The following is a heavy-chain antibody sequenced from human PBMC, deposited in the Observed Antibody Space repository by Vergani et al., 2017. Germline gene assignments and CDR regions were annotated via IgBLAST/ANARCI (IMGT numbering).Heavy chain of an antibody. CDR1: GYTFTSYA. CDR3: AREGGIVATGRLYGMDV. Sequence: QVQLVQSGAVVKKPGASVKVSCKASGYTFTSYAMHWVRQAPGQRLEWMGWINAGNGNTKYSQKFQGRVTITRDTSASTAYMELSSLRSEEAAVYYCAREGGIVATGRLYGMDVWGQGTTVTVSS. V-gene: IGHV1-3*01. CDR2: INAGNGNT. D-gene: IGHD5-12*01. J-gene: IGHJ6*02.